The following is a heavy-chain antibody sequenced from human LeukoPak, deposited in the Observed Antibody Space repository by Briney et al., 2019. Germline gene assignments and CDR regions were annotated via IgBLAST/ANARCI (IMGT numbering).Heavy chain of an antibody. V-gene: IGHV1-24*01. Sequence: ASVKVSCKVSGYTLTELSMHWVRQAPGKGLEWMGGFDPEDGETIYAQKFQGRVTMTEDTSTDTAYMELSSLRSEDTAVYYCARDPPRGGYPTSFDYWGQGTLVTVSS. D-gene: IGHD3-16*01. CDR1: GYTLTELS. CDR2: FDPEDGET. CDR3: ARDPPRGGYPTSFDY. J-gene: IGHJ4*02.